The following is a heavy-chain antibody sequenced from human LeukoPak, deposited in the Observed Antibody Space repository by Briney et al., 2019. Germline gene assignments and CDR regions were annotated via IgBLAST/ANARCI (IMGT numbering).Heavy chain of an antibody. J-gene: IGHJ6*03. CDR3: AKVMPPGRIRFYSYYMDV. V-gene: IGHV3-30*02. Sequence: GGSLRLSCAASGFSFSGYGMHWVRPAPGKGLEWVAFIRYDGSNEYYADSVKGRFTISRDKSKNTLSLQMNGLRVEDTAVYYCAKVMPPGRIRFYSYYMDVWGKGTTVTVSS. D-gene: IGHD2-15*01. CDR1: GFSFSGYG. CDR2: IRYDGSNE.